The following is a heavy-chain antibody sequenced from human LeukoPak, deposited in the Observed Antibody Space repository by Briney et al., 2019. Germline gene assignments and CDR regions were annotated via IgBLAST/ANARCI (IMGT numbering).Heavy chain of an antibody. D-gene: IGHD2-15*01. CDR3: ARDRGDITPTTVFDY. V-gene: IGHV4-59*01. CDR2: VYYSGST. J-gene: IGHJ4*02. CDR1: GGSMGSYY. Sequence: SETLSLTCTVTGGSMGSYYWSWIRRPPGKGLEWIGYVYYSGSTNYNPSLKSRVTISVDTSKNQLSLKLTSVTAADTAVYHCARDRGDITPTTVFDYWGQGTLVTVSS.